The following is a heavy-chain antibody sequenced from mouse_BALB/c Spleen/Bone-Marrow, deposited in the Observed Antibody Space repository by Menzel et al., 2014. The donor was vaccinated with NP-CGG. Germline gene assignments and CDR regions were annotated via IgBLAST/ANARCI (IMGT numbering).Heavy chain of an antibody. D-gene: IGHD1-2*01. CDR1: GFTFSSYT. V-gene: IGHV5-12-2*01. CDR3: ARRSAATYYFDY. J-gene: IGHJ2*01. CDR2: IGNGGGST. Sequence: EVQGVESGGGLVQPGGSLKLSCAASGFTFSSYTMSWVRQTPEKRLEWVAYIGNGGGSTYYPDTVKGRFTISRDNAKNTLYLQMSSLKSEDTAMYYCARRSAATYYFDYWGQGTTLTVSS.